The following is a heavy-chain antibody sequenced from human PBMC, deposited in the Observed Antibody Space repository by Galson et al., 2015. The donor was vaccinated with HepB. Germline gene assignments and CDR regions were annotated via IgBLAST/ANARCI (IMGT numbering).Heavy chain of an antibody. CDR1: GFIFSTYA. Sequence: SLRLSCAASGFIFSTYAMSWVRQAPGKGLEWLSGISGSGGSTYYADSVKGRLTISRDNSKNTLYLQINSLRAEDTAVYYCAKDRFGLSGFDALDIWGQGTMVTVSS. CDR2: ISGSGGST. V-gene: IGHV3-23*01. CDR3: AKDRFGLSGFDALDI. J-gene: IGHJ3*02. D-gene: IGHD3-10*01.